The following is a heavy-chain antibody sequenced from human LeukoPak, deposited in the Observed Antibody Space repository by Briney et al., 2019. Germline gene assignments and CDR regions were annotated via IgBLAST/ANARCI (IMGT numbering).Heavy chain of an antibody. Sequence: ASATVSCKASGYTFTGYFMHWVRQAPGQGLEWMGRINPNSGGTNYAQKFQGRVTMTRDTSISTAYMELSRLRSDDTAVYYCARVAVVTATPFDYWGQGTLVTVSS. CDR2: INPNSGGT. CDR3: ARVAVVTATPFDY. D-gene: IGHD2-21*02. J-gene: IGHJ4*02. V-gene: IGHV1-2*06. CDR1: GYTFTGYF.